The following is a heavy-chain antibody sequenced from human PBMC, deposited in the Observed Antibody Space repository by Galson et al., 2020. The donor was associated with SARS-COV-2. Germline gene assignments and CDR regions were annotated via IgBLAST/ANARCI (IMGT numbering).Heavy chain of an antibody. Sequence: ASVKVSCKASGYTFTSYYIHWVRQAPGQGLEWMGIINPSGGSTSYAQKFQGRVTMTRDTSTSTVYMELSSLRSEDTAVYYCARDAGARNGYFDLWGRGTLVTVSS. CDR3: ARDAGARNGYFDL. V-gene: IGHV1-46*01. CDR1: GYTFTSYY. CDR2: INPSGGST. J-gene: IGHJ2*01. D-gene: IGHD1-26*01.